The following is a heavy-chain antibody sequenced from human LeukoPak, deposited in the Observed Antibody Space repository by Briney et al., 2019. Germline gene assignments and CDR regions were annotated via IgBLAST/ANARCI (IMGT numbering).Heavy chain of an antibody. CDR3: ARDGVGYYDSSGYYYFQH. D-gene: IGHD3-22*01. CDR2: INPNSGGT. CDR1: GYTFTGYY. V-gene: IGHV1-2*02. Sequence: ASVKVSCKASGYTFTGYYMHWVRQAPGQGLEWMGWINPNSGGTNYAQRFQGRVTMTRGMSISTAYMELSRLRSDDTAVYYCARDGVGYYDSSGYYYFQHWGQGTLVTVSS. J-gene: IGHJ1*01.